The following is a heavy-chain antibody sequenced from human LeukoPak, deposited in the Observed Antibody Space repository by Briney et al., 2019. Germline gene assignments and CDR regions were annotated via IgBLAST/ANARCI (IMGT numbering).Heavy chain of an antibody. V-gene: IGHV4-39*07. CDR3: TRSDGYGLVGI. D-gene: IGHD3-10*01. Sequence: SETLSLTCSVSGVSLSSGSNYWGWLRQPPGKTLEWIGSIYSSGSTYYNSSLKSRVIILIDTSKNHFSLTLSSVTAADTAVYYCTRSDGYGLVGIWGQGTMVTVSS. CDR2: IYSSGST. J-gene: IGHJ3*01. CDR1: GVSLSSGSNY.